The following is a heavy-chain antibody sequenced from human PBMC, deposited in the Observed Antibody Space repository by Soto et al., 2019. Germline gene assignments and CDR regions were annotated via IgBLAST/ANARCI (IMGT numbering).Heavy chain of an antibody. CDR2: IKSDESTT. CDR3: ARGARNHYYFDY. CDR1: GFIFSDYW. J-gene: IGHJ4*02. Sequence: EVQLVESGGGLVQPGGSLRLSCAASGFIFSDYWIHWVRQAPGKGLVWVSRIKSDESTTNYADSVWGRLTISRDNAKNTLYRPMNSLRAEDTAVYYWARGARNHYYFDYWGQGTLVTVSS. V-gene: IGHV3-74*01.